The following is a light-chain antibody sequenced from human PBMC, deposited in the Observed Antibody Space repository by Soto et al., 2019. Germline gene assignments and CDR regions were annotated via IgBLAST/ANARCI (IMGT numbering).Light chain of an antibody. CDR1: QTVSGTY. V-gene: IGKV3-20*01. J-gene: IGKJ1*01. CDR3: QQYNNWPRT. CDR2: GAS. Sequence: EIVLTQSPGTLSLSPGERAILSCRASQTVSGTYLAWFQQKPGQAPRLLIYGASSRATGVSDRFSGSGSGTDFTLTISRLEPEDFAVYYCQQYNNWPRTFGQGTKVEIK.